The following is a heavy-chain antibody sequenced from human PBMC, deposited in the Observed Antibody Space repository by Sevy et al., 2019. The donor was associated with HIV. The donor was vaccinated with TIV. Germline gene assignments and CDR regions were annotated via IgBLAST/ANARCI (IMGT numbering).Heavy chain of an antibody. J-gene: IGHJ4*02. Sequence: GGSLRLSCTTSGSTFSAYAMHWVRQAPGKGLEWVAIIWSDGAYQYHGDSVKGRFTISRDNSKNTLYLQMNSLRVEDTAVYYCARGGYYYDNAAYYAFDSWGQGTLVTVSS. D-gene: IGHD3-22*01. V-gene: IGHV3-33*01. CDR1: GSTFSAYA. CDR3: ARGGYYYDNAAYYAFDS. CDR2: IWSDGAYQ.